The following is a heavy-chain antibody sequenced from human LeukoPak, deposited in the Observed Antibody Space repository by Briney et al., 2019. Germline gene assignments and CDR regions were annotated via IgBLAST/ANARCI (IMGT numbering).Heavy chain of an antibody. CDR2: IYSGCST. D-gene: IGHD3-10*01. V-gene: IGHV3-53*01. Sequence: PGGSLRPSFAVPGFAVNSNYITWVPQGPGKGLGGGSGIYSGCSTYYAASVKGRFTISRDNSENTVYLQMSSLRAEDTAVYYCARDFSGVDYFDYWGQGTLVTVSS. J-gene: IGHJ4*02. CDR1: GFAVNSNY. CDR3: ARDFSGVDYFDY.